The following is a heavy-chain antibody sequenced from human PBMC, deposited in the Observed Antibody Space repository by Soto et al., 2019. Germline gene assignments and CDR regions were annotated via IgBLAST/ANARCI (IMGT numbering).Heavy chain of an antibody. CDR2: ISSSSSTI. J-gene: IGHJ4*02. CDR1: GFTFSSYS. D-gene: IGHD3-22*01. Sequence: PGGSLRLSCAASGFTFSSYSMNWVRQAPGKGLEWDSYISSSSSTIYYADSVKGRFTISRDNAKNSLYLQMNSLRDEDTAVYYCAREIAHDSSGYYQYLSDYWGQGNLVTVSS. CDR3: AREIAHDSSGYYQYLSDY. V-gene: IGHV3-48*02.